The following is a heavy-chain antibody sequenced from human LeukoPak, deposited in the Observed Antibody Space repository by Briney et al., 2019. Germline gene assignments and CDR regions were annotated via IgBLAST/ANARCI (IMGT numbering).Heavy chain of an antibody. D-gene: IGHD1-7*01. CDR2: ISGSGGST. Sequence: GGSLRLSCAASRFTFSSYAMSWVRQAPGKGLEWVSSISGSGGSTYYADSVKGRFTISRDNSKNTVYLQMNSLRAEDTAVYYCARGGNYDAFDIWGQGTMVTVSS. CDR3: ARGGNYDAFDI. V-gene: IGHV3-23*01. CDR1: RFTFSSYA. J-gene: IGHJ3*02.